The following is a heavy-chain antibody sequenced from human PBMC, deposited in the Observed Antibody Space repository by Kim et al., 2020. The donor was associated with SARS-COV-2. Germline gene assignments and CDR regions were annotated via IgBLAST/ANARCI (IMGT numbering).Heavy chain of an antibody. Sequence: GGSLRLSCAASGFTFSNAWMSWVRQAPGKGLEWVGRIKSKTDGGSTDYAAPGKGRFTISRDDSKNTLHLQMNSLKTEDTALYYCTTDIVATMTFDYWGQGTLVTVSS. V-gene: IGHV3-15*01. CDR1: GFTFSNAW. D-gene: IGHD5-12*01. CDR2: IKSKTDGGST. J-gene: IGHJ4*02. CDR3: TTDIVATMTFDY.